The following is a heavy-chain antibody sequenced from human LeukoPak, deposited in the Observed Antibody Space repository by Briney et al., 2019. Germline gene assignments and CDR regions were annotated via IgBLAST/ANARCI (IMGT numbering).Heavy chain of an antibody. CDR1: GFTFSSSA. J-gene: IGHJ4*02. Sequence: GGSLRLSCTASGFTFSSSAMSWVRQAPGKGLEWVSAISDNGGYTYYADSVQGRFTISRDNSKSTLCLQMNSLRAEDTAVYYCAKQLGYCSDGSCYFPYWGQGTLVTVSS. D-gene: IGHD2-15*01. V-gene: IGHV3-23*01. CDR2: ISDNGGYT. CDR3: AKQLGYCSDGSCYFPY.